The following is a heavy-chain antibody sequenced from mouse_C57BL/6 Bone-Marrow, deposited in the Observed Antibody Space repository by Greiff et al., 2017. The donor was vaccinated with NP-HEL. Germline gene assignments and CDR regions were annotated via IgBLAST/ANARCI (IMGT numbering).Heavy chain of an antibody. Sequence: VQLKESGPGLAKPSQTLSLTCSVTGYSITSDYWHWIRKFPGNKLEYMGYISYSGSTYYNPSLKSRISITRDTSKNQYYLQLNSVTTEDTATYYCARWGWLRRLFDYWGQGTTLTVSS. J-gene: IGHJ2*01. CDR3: ARWGWLRRLFDY. D-gene: IGHD2-2*01. CDR2: ISYSGST. CDR1: GYSITSDY. V-gene: IGHV3-8*01.